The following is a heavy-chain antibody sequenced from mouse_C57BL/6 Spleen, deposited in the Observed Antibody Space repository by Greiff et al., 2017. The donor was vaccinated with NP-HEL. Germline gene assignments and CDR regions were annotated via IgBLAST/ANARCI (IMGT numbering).Heavy chain of an antibody. V-gene: IGHV1-80*01. CDR3: ARRSNYVGAWFAY. CDR2: IYPGDGDT. Sequence: QVQLKQSGAELVKPGASVKISCKASGYAFSSYWMNWVKQRPGKGLEWIGQIYPGDGDTNYNGKFKGKATLTADKSSSTAYMQLSSLTSEDSAVYFCARRSNYVGAWFAYWGQGTLVTVSA. D-gene: IGHD2-5*01. CDR1: GYAFSSYW. J-gene: IGHJ3*01.